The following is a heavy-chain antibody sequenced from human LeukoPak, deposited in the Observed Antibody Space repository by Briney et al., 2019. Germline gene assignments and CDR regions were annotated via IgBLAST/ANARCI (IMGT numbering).Heavy chain of an antibody. J-gene: IGHJ4*02. D-gene: IGHD1-26*01. CDR1: GDSINSLDL. V-gene: IGHV4-4*02. CDR3: AGLVGRYSSDLYYYYFDY. Sequence: SETLSLTCTVSGDSINSLDLWSWVRQPPGKGLEWIGEMYLSGTTHSNPSVKSRVTISIDKSKNQFFLNLSSVTAADTAVYYCAGLVGRYSSDLYYYYFDYWGQGTLVTVSS. CDR2: MYLSGTT.